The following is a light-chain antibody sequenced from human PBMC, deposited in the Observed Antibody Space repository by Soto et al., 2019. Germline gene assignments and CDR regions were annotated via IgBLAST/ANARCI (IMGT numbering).Light chain of an antibody. J-gene: IGKJ1*01. V-gene: IGKV1-6*01. Sequence: IQMSQSPSSLSASIGDRVTITCRSSQVITNDLGWYQQKPGKAPKLLIYAASSLQSGVPSRFSGSGSGTDFTLTISSLQPEDFATYYCLQDYNYPRTFGQGTKVDI. CDR2: AAS. CDR3: LQDYNYPRT. CDR1: QVITND.